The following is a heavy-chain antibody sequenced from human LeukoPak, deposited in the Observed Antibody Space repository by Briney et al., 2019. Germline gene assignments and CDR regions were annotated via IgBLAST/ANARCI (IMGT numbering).Heavy chain of an antibody. V-gene: IGHV4-39*07. CDR3: AREGIQLWSRGVRNWFDP. CDR2: IYYSGST. D-gene: IGHD5-18*01. J-gene: IGHJ5*02. Sequence: ASETLSLTCTVSGGSISSSSYYWGWIRQPPGKGLEWIGSIYYSGSTYYNPSLKSRVTISVDTSKNQFSLKLSSVTAADTAVYYCAREGIQLWSRGVRNWFDPWGQGTLVTVSS. CDR1: GGSISSSSYY.